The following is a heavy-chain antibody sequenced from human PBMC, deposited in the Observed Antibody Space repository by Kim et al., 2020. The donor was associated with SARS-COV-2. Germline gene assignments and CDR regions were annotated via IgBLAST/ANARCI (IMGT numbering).Heavy chain of an antibody. D-gene: IGHD6-25*01. V-gene: IGHV7-4-1*02. CDR2: IDTKTGNP. Sequence: ASVKVSCKASGYTFTNYVINWVRQAPGQGLEWMGWIDTKTGNPMYAQDFTGRFVFSLDTSVSTTYLQISSLKTEDTAVYYCVRWNNMGGSGWFDPWGQGTLVIVSS. CDR1: GYTFTNYV. CDR3: VRWNNMGGSGWFDP. J-gene: IGHJ5*02.